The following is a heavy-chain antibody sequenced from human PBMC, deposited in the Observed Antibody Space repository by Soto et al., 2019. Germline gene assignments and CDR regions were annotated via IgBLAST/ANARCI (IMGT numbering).Heavy chain of an antibody. Sequence: QLQLQESGPGLVKPSETLTLTCTVSGGYISSSDYYWSCILQPPGKGLEWLATIYYSGSIYYSPYLKGRATISVDTSKNQISLDLSSVTAADTALYYCARHRINRGSWYWVDPWGQGTLVTVSS. CDR1: GGYISSSDYY. CDR3: ARHRINRGSWYWVDP. V-gene: IGHV4-39*01. D-gene: IGHD6-13*01. CDR2: IYYSGSI. J-gene: IGHJ5*02.